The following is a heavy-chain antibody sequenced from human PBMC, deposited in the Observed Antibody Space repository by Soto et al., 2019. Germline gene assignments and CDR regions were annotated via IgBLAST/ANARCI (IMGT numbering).Heavy chain of an antibody. CDR1: GGSISGGGYY. D-gene: IGHD3-9*01. Sequence: SETLSLTCTVSGGSISGGGYYWSWIRQHPGKGLEWIGYIYYSGSTYYNPSLKSRVTISVDTSKNQFSLKLSSVTAADTAVYYCARGYDILTGYRSPRKNWFDPWGQGTLVTVSS. CDR2: IYYSGST. CDR3: ARGYDILTGYRSPRKNWFDP. V-gene: IGHV4-31*03. J-gene: IGHJ5*02.